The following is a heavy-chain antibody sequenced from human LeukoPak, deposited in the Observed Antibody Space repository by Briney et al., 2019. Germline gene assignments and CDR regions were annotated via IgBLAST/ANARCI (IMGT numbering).Heavy chain of an antibody. CDR3: AKDLFSPSRWNGMDV. D-gene: IGHD4-23*01. J-gene: IGHJ6*02. Sequence: GGSLRLSCAASGFTFSSYAMSWVRQAPGKGLEWVSAISGSGGSTYYADSVKGRFTISRDNSKNTLYLQMNSLRAEDTAVYYCAKDLFSPSRWNGMDVWGQGTTVTVSS. CDR1: GFTFSSYA. V-gene: IGHV3-23*01. CDR2: ISGSGGST.